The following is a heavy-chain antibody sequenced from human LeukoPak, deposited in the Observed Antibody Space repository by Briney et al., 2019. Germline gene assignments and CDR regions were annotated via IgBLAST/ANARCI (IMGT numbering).Heavy chain of an antibody. V-gene: IGHV1-69*05. J-gene: IGHJ5*01. Sequence: SVKVSCKASGGTFSNYAFSWVRQAPGQGLEWMGGIIPIFRTTNYAEQFQDRVTITTDESSNTAYLDLSSLRSEDTAVYYCAKDDGSATMGFDSWGQGTLVSVSS. CDR3: AKDDGSATMGFDS. CDR2: IIPIFRTT. CDR1: GGTFSNYA. D-gene: IGHD1-26*01.